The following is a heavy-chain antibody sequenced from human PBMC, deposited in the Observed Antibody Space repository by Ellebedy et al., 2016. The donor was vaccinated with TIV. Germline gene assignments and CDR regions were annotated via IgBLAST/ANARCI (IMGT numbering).Heavy chain of an antibody. CDR2: FYSGGDT. D-gene: IGHD2/OR15-2a*01. Sequence: GESLKISXAASGFSVNSNYMSWVRQAPGKRLECVSVFYSGGDTYYADSVKGRFTISRDNSKNAVYLQMNNLRAEDTAVYYCTTASFYDSVSYGVDYWGQGTLVTVSS. CDR1: GFSVNSNY. V-gene: IGHV3-53*01. J-gene: IGHJ4*02. CDR3: TTASFYDSVSYGVDY.